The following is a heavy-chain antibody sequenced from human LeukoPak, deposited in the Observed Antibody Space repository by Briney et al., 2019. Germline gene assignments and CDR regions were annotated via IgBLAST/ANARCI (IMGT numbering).Heavy chain of an antibody. D-gene: IGHD3-22*01. CDR3: ARDSKYYYDSSGY. V-gene: IGHV3-11*01. Sequence: KAGGSLRLSCAASGFTFDDYGMSWVRHAPGKGLEWVSYISSSGSTIYYADSVKGRFTISRDNAKNSLYLQMNSLRAEDTAVYYCARDSKYYYDSSGYWGQGTLVTVSS. CDR1: GFTFDDYG. J-gene: IGHJ4*02. CDR2: ISSSGSTI.